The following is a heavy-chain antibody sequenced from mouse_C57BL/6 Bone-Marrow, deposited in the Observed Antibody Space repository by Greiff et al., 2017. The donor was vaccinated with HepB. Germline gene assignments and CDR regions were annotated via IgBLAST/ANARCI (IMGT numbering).Heavy chain of an antibody. Sequence: QVQLQQSGPGLVAPSQSLSITCTVSGFSLTSYAISWVRQPPGKGLEWLGVIWTGGGTNYNSALKSRLIISKDNSKSQVFLKMNSLQTDDTARYYCARNIYYGSSHWYFDVWGTGTTVTVSS. CDR1: GFSLTSYA. CDR2: IWTGGGT. CDR3: ARNIYYGSSHWYFDV. V-gene: IGHV2-9-1*01. D-gene: IGHD1-1*01. J-gene: IGHJ1*03.